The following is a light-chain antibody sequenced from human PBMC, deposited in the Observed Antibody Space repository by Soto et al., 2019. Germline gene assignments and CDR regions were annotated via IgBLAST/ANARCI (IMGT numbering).Light chain of an antibody. CDR3: QQYKNWPRT. Sequence: DIQMTQSPSTLSASVRDIVTITFRASQTIISWLACFQQRPGRAPKFLIYKASSLKNGVPLRFSGSGSGTQFTLTISRLQSEDFAVYYCQQYKNWPRTFGQGTKVDIK. J-gene: IGKJ1*01. CDR1: QTIISW. CDR2: KAS. V-gene: IGKV1-5*03.